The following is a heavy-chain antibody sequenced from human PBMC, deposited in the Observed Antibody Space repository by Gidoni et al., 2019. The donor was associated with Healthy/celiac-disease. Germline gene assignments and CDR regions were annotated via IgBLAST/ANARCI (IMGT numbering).Heavy chain of an antibody. CDR3: ARGVVGAPAAFDI. V-gene: IGHV3-64*01. CDR1: GFTFSSYA. D-gene: IGHD1-26*01. Sequence: EVQLVESGGGLVQPGGSLRLSCAASGFTFSSYAMHWVRQAPGKGLEYVSAISSNGGSTYYANSVKGRFTISRDNSKNTLYLQMGSLRAEDMAVYYCARGVVGAPAAFDIWGQGTMVTVSS. CDR2: ISSNGGST. J-gene: IGHJ3*02.